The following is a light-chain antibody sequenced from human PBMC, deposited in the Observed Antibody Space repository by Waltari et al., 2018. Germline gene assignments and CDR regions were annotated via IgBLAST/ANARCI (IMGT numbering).Light chain of an antibody. V-gene: IGLV2-14*03. J-gene: IGLJ1*01. Sequence: QSALTQPASVSGSPGQSITIPCPGPSSDVGRSNYFSCYQQHPDKAPKLLIYDVSDRPSGISNRFSGSKSGNTASLTISGLQGEDEADYYCCSYTSSTTPYVFGTGTKVSVL. CDR1: SSDVGRSNY. CDR2: DVS. CDR3: CSYTSSTTPYV.